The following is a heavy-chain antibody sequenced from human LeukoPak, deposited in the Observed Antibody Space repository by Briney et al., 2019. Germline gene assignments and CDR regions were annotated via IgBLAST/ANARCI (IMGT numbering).Heavy chain of an antibody. V-gene: IGHV1-69*04. CDR2: IIPILGIA. J-gene: IGHJ5*02. CDR1: GGTFSSYA. Sequence: GASVKVSCKASGGTFSSYAISWVRQAPGQGLEWMGRIIPILGIANYAQKFQGRVTITADESTSTAYMELSSLRSEDTAVYYCARVDDFWSGDNWFDPWGQGTLVTVSS. D-gene: IGHD3-3*01. CDR3: ARVDDFWSGDNWFDP.